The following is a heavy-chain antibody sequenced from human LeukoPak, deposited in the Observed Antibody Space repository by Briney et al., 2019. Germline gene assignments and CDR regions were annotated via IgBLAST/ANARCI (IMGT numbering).Heavy chain of an antibody. V-gene: IGHV3-53*01. D-gene: IGHD6-13*01. CDR3: ARGQQLPSYYYYGMDV. Sequence: WGSLRLTCAASGFTVSTNYMSWVRQAPGKGLEGVSVTNSGGSTYNADSVKGRITISRDDSKNTLYLQMNSLRAEDTAVYYCARGQQLPSYYYYGMDVWGQGTTVTVSS. CDR1: GFTVSTNY. CDR2: TNSGGST. J-gene: IGHJ6*02.